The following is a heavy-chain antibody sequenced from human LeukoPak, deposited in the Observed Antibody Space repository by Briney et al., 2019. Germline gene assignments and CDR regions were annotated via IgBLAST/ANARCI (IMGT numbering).Heavy chain of an antibody. CDR1: GFTVITNY. CDR2: IYSGGDT. D-gene: IGHD4-17*01. Sequence: PGGSLRLSCAASGFTVITNYMSWVRQAPGKGLEWVSVIYSGGDTYYADSVKGRFTISRDNSKNTLSHQMNSLRAEDTALYYCTYGGNFAYGAKETLVT. J-gene: IGHJ4*02. CDR3: TYGGNFAY. V-gene: IGHV3-66*01.